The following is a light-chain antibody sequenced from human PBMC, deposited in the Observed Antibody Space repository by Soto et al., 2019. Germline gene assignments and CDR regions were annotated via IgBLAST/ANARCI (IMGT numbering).Light chain of an antibody. CDR2: NVN. V-gene: IGLV2-11*01. Sequence: QSALIQPPSVSGSPGQSVTISCTGTSSDVGSYDYVSWYQQHPGTVPKPMIYNVNTQPSGVPDRFSGSKSGNTASMTISGLQAEDEADYKCCSCTSSATYVFVTGTKVTVL. CDR3: CSCTSSATYV. CDR1: SSDVGSYDY. J-gene: IGLJ1*01.